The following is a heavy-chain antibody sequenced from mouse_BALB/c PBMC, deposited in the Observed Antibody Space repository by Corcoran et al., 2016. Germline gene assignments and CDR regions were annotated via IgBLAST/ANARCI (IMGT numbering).Heavy chain of an antibody. CDR3: ARDYYGSSYVFAY. CDR2: INPYNGGT. Sequence: EVQLKQSEPELVKPGASQKITCKASVYSFTGYTMNWVMQSHGKNLEWIGRINPYNGGTSYNQKFKGKATLTVDKSSRTAYMKLLSLTSEDSAVYYCARDYYGSSYVFAYWGQGTLVTVSA. V-gene: IGHV1-26*01. CDR1: VYSFTGYT. D-gene: IGHD1-1*01. J-gene: IGHJ3*01.